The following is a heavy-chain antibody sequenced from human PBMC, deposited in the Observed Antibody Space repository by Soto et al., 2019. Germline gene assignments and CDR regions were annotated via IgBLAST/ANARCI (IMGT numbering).Heavy chain of an antibody. CDR2: ISAYNGDT. Sequence: RASVKVSCKASGYSFTNYGITWVRQAPGQGFEWMGWISAYNGDTNYAQKLQGRVTMTTDASTSTAYLELRSLKSDDTAVYYCASDRGLATPRAGKTKYYYYMDVWGKLTTVTVSS. CDR3: ASDRGLATPRAGKTKYYYYMDV. D-gene: IGHD6-19*01. J-gene: IGHJ6*03. CDR1: GYSFTNYG. V-gene: IGHV1-18*01.